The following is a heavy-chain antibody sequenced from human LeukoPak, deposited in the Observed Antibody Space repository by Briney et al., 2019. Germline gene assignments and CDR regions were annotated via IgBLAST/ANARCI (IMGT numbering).Heavy chain of an antibody. CDR1: GFIFSSYG. CDR2: IRYDGSDK. J-gene: IGHJ4*01. D-gene: IGHD2-2*01. V-gene: IGHV3-30*02. CDR3: AKDRERLLTRTSCSFDS. Sequence: GGSLRLSCAASGFIFSSYGMHWVRQAPGRGLEWVTFIRYDGSDKYYADSVNGRFTISRDNSKNTVYLQMNSLRAEDTAEYYCAKDRERLLTRTSCSFDSWGRGTPVTVSS.